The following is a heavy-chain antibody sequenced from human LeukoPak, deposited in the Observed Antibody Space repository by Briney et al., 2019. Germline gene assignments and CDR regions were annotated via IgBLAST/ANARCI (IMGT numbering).Heavy chain of an antibody. CDR2: IYHSGST. D-gene: IGHD3-10*01. J-gene: IGHJ4*02. Sequence: GSLRLSCAASGFTFSNAWMSWVRQAPGKGLEWIGEIYHSGSTNYNPSLKSRVTISVDKSKNQFSLKLSSVTAADTAVYYCARDIGSGNYYIPLCFDYWGQGTLVTVSS. CDR3: ARDIGSGNYYIPLCFDY. CDR1: GFTFSNAW. V-gene: IGHV4-4*02.